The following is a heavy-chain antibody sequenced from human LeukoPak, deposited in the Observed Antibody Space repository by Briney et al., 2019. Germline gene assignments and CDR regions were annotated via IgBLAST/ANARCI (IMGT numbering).Heavy chain of an antibody. Sequence: ASVKVSCKASGYIFTKYGVHWVRHAPGQRPEWMGWIKACNGDTKYSQNFHDRLTITSDTSASTVYMELSSLTSEDTALYYCARDDCGDTCYPGGYWGQGTLVTVS. CDR2: IKACNGDT. D-gene: IGHD2-21*01. J-gene: IGHJ4*02. CDR1: GYIFTKYG. CDR3: ARDDCGDTCYPGGY. V-gene: IGHV1-3*01.